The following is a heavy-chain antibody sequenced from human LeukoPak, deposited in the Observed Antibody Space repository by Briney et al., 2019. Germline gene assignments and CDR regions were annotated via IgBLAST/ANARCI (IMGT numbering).Heavy chain of an antibody. D-gene: IGHD1-26*01. Sequence: GGSLRLSCAASGFTFSNYGMHWVRHPPGKGLEWVAFIQYDRRYTCYADTVKGRLTISRDNSKNTLYLQMNSVRPEDTAVYYCARDDKWSFDHWGQGTLATVSS. CDR1: GFTFSNYG. CDR3: ARDDKWSFDH. V-gene: IGHV3-30*02. CDR2: IQYDRRYT. J-gene: IGHJ4*02.